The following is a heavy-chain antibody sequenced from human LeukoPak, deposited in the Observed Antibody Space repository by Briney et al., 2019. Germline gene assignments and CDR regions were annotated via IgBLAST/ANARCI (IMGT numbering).Heavy chain of an antibody. CDR2: INTDGTVT. Sequence: SGGSLRLSCAASGFTFSKYWMLWFRQAPGKGLESVSRINTDGTVTTYADSVKGRFTVSRDNADNTMFLQMNSVRDEDTAVYYCATKQWLAPPPDSWGQGTPVTVSS. CDR3: ATKQWLAPPPDS. J-gene: IGHJ4*02. CDR1: GFTFSKYW. V-gene: IGHV3-74*01. D-gene: IGHD6-19*01.